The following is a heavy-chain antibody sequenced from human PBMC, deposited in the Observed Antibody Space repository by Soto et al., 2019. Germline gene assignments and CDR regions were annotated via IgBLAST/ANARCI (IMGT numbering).Heavy chain of an antibody. V-gene: IGHV2-5*02. J-gene: IGHJ4*02. CDR2: IYWDDDK. CDR1: GFPLSTSGVG. CDR3: AHSPGGGYSGYEFDY. D-gene: IGHD5-12*01. Sequence: QITLKESGPALVKPTQTLTLTCTFSGFPLSTSGVGVGWIRQPPGKALEWLALIYWDDDKPYSPSLKSRLPTTKVTSKNQVGRTMTNMDPVDTATYHCAHSPGGGYSGYEFDYWGQGTLVTVSS.